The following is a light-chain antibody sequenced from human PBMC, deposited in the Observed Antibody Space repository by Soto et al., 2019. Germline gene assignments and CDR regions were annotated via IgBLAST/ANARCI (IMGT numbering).Light chain of an antibody. Sequence: QSVLTQPASVSGSPGQSITISCTGSGRDIGAYDYVSWYQQHPGKAPKLLIYGVNNRPSGVSYRFSASKSAFTASLTISGLQAEDEAHYYCSSYTTSYFYVFGPGTKLTVL. V-gene: IGLV2-14*01. CDR2: GVN. CDR3: SSYTTSYFYV. J-gene: IGLJ1*01. CDR1: GRDIGAYDY.